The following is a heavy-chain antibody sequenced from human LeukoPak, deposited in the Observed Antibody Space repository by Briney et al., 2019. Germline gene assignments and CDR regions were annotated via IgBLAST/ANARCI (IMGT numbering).Heavy chain of an antibody. CDR3: ARLRAAAAGTFDY. D-gene: IGHD6-13*01. V-gene: IGHV4-39*01. CDR2: IYYSGST. CDR1: GGSFSRSSYY. J-gene: IGHJ4*02. Sequence: SETLSLTCTVSGGSFSRSSYYWGWIRQPPGKGLEWIGSIYYSGSTYYNPSLKSRVTISVDTSKNQFSLKLSSVTAADAAVYYCARLRAAAAGTFDYWGQGTLVTVSS.